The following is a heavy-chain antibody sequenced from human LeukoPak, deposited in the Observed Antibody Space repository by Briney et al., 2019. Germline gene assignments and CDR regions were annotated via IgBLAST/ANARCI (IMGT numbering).Heavy chain of an antibody. J-gene: IGHJ4*02. CDR1: GFNFSDYY. CDR3: AGSGSPGDY. CDR2: ISPNDVNR. Sequence: GGSLRLSCVGSGFNFSDYYMSWIRQAPGKGLEWISYISPNDVNRYYVDAVKGRFTVSRGNAKNSLFLQMKSLRVKDTAVYYCAGSGSPGDYWGQGTLVTVSS. V-gene: IGHV3-11*01. D-gene: IGHD3-10*01.